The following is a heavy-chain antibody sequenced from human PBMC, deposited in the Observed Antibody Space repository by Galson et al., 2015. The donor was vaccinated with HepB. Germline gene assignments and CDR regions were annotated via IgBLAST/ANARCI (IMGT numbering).Heavy chain of an antibody. CDR2: IYSGGST. D-gene: IGHD3-10*01. Sequence: SLRLSCAASGFTVSSNYMSWVRQAPGKGLEWVSVIYSGGSTYYADSVKGRFTISRDNSKNTLYLQMNSLRAEDTAVYYCASSNFYGSGSYYIGAFDIWGQGTMVTVSS. J-gene: IGHJ3*02. CDR3: ASSNFYGSGSYYIGAFDI. V-gene: IGHV3-53*01. CDR1: GFTVSSNY.